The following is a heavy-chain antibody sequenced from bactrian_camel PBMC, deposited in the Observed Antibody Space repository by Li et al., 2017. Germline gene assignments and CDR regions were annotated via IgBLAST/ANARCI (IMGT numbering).Heavy chain of an antibody. CDR1: GYRYDTYC. CDR3: AADSLRCSTMGWVRDFGY. J-gene: IGHJ6*01. CDR2: IDSDGDT. V-gene: IGHV3S55*01. Sequence: HVQLVESGGGSVQAGGSLRLSCAAPGYRYDTYCMGWFRRPPGKEREGIAVIDSDGDTAYAESLKDRFTISVDNAKNALYLQINSLKPEDSTTYYCAADSLRCSTMGWVRDFGYWGQGTQVTVS. D-gene: IGHD5*01.